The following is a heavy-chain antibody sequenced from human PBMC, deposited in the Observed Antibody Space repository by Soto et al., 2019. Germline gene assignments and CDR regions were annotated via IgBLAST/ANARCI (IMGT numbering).Heavy chain of an antibody. CDR3: ARGMEPRDGSGMDV. Sequence: LRLSCAASGFTFSSYGMHWVRQAPGKGLEWVAVIWYDGSNKYYADSVKGRFTTSRDNSKNTLYLQMNSLRAEDTAVYYCARGMEPRDGSGMDVWGQGTTVTVSS. V-gene: IGHV3-33*01. J-gene: IGHJ6*02. CDR2: IWYDGSNK. CDR1: GFTFSSYG. D-gene: IGHD1-26*01.